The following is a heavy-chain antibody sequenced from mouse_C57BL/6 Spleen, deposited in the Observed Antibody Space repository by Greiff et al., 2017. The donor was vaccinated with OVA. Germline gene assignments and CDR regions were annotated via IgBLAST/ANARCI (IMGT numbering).Heavy chain of an antibody. Sequence: VQGVESGPGLVQPSQSLSITCTVSGFSLTSYGVHWVRQSPGKGLEWLGVIWSGGSTDYNAAFISRLSISKDNSKSQVLFKMNSLQADDTAIYYCARGGDYDRNAMDYWGQGTSVTVSS. CDR2: IWSGGST. CDR3: ARGGDYDRNAMDY. D-gene: IGHD2-4*01. CDR1: GFSLTSYG. J-gene: IGHJ4*01. V-gene: IGHV2-2*01.